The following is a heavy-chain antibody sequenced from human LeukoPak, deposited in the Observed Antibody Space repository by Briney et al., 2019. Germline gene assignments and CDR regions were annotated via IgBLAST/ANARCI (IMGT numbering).Heavy chain of an antibody. CDR1: GGSISSYY. V-gene: IGHV4-59*01. CDR3: ARFPIASVKYQIDY. J-gene: IGHJ4*02. D-gene: IGHD2-21*01. Sequence: SETLSLTSTVSGGSISSYYWSWIRQPPGKGLEWIGYIYYSGSTNYNPSLKSRVTISIDTPKNQFSLKLSSVTAADTAVYYCARFPIASVKYQIDYWGQGTLVTVSS. CDR2: IYYSGST.